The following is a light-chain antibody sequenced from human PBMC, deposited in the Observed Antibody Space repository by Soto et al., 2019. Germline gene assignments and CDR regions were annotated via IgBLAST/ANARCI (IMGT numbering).Light chain of an antibody. V-gene: IGKV1-39*01. CDR2: AAS. Sequence: DIQMTQSPSSLSASLGDRVAITCRASQSISSYLNWYQQKPGKAPKVLIYAASNLQSGVPSRFSGSGSGTDFALTISSLQPEDFATYYCHQGYSTPITFGEGTRLEIK. CDR3: HQGYSTPIT. CDR1: QSISSY. J-gene: IGKJ5*01.